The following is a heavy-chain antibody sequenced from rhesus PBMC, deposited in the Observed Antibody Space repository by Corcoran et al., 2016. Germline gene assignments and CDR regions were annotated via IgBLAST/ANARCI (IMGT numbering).Heavy chain of an antibody. D-gene: IGHD5-24*01. CDR3: ARGYSGYSYFDY. CDR1: GGSISSSY. Sequence: QLQLQESGPGLVKPSETLSVTCAVSGGSISSSYWSWIRQAPGKGLEWIGYIYGSGSRTNYNPSLKSRVTLSVDTSKNQLSLKLSSVTAADTAVYYCARGYSGYSYFDYWGQGVLVTVSS. J-gene: IGHJ4*01. CDR2: IYGSGSRT. V-gene: IGHV4-169*01.